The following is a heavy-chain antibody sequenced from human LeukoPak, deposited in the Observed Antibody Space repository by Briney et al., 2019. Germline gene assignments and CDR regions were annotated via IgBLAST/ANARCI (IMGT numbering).Heavy chain of an antibody. V-gene: IGHV1-8*03. J-gene: IGHJ4*02. CDR2: MNPNSGYT. Sequence: GASVKVSCKASGYTFTTYDINWVRQATGQGLEWMGWMNPNSGYTGYAQKFQGRVTITRDTSISTAYMQLSSLRSEDTAVYYCARVAGSIDYWGQGTLVTVSS. D-gene: IGHD6-19*01. CDR3: ARVAGSIDY. CDR1: GYTFTTYD.